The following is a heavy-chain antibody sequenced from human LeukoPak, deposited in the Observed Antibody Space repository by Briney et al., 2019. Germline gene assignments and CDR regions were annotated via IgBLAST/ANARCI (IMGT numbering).Heavy chain of an antibody. D-gene: IGHD6-19*01. J-gene: IGHJ4*02. CDR2: ISWNSGSI. CDR3: AKDRWGAVASFDY. Sequence: PGGSLRLSCAASGFTFDDYAMHWVRQAPGKGLEWVSGISWNSGSIGYADSVKGRFTISRDNSKNTLYLQMNSLESEDTAVYYCAKDRWGAVASFDYWGQGTLVTVSS. V-gene: IGHV3-9*01. CDR1: GFTFDDYA.